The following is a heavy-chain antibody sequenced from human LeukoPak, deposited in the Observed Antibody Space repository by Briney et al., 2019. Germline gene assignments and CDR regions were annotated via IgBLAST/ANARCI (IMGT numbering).Heavy chain of an antibody. CDR2: IYYSGST. V-gene: IGHV4-39*01. CDR3: ARLSGYSSSWYYYYYYMDV. D-gene: IGHD6-13*01. CDR1: GGSISSSNYY. Sequence: SETLSLTCTVSGGSISSSNYYWAWIRQPPGKGLEWIGSIYYSGSTYYNSSLKSRVTISVDTSKNQISLRLSSVTAADTAVYYCARLSGYSSSWYYYYYYMDVWGKGTTVTISS. J-gene: IGHJ6*03.